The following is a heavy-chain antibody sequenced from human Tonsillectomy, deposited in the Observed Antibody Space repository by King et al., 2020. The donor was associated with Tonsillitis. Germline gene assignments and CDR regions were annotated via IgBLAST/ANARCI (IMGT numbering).Heavy chain of an antibody. J-gene: IGHJ2*01. CDR1: GYTFTTYG. CDR2: ISTYSGET. CDR3: ARGPEDWFFDL. Sequence: QLVQSGAEVKKPGASVKVSCKASGYTFTTYGINWVRQAPGQGLECMGWISTYSGETDYAQKFQGRVTLTTNTSTSTVYMELRSLRSDDTAVYFCARGPEDWFFDLWGRGTLVTVSS. V-gene: IGHV1-18*04.